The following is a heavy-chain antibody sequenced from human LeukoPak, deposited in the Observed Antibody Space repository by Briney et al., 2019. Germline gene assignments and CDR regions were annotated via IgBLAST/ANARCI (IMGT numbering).Heavy chain of an antibody. D-gene: IGHD5-12*01. Sequence: GGSLRLSCAASGFTFSNYDMTWVRQAPGKGLEWVSTITDTGGATHYADSVKGRFTISRDNSGNTLFLQMNRLRAEDTAVYYCAKDLDIVATYSYYYGMDVWGQGTTVTVSS. CDR2: ITDTGGAT. J-gene: IGHJ6*02. CDR3: AKDLDIVATYSYYYGMDV. CDR1: GFTFSNYD. V-gene: IGHV3-23*01.